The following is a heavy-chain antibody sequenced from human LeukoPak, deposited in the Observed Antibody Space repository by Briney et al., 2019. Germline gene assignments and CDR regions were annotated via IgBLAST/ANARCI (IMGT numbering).Heavy chain of an antibody. Sequence: ASVKVPCKACGYTFTGYYMHWVRQAPGQGLEGMGWINPNSVGTNYAQKFQGRVTMTRDTSISTANMELSSLRSADTAVYYCARGSAMVTTYRGGNWFDPWGQGTLVTVSS. V-gene: IGHV1-2*02. CDR2: INPNSVGT. CDR1: GYTFTGYY. CDR3: ARGSAMVTTYRGGNWFDP. J-gene: IGHJ5*02. D-gene: IGHD5-18*01.